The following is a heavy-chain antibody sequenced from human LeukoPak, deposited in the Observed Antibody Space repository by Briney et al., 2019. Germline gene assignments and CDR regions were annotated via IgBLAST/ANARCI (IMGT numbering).Heavy chain of an antibody. D-gene: IGHD1-20*01. Sequence: VSVKVSCKASGYTFTSYYMHWVRQAPGQGLEWMGIINPSGGSTSYAQKFQGRVTMTRDMSTSTVYMELSSLRSEDTAVYYCARSYNWNYFFYWGQGTLVTVSS. CDR3: ARSYNWNYFFY. J-gene: IGHJ4*02. CDR2: INPSGGST. CDR1: GYTFTSYY. V-gene: IGHV1-46*01.